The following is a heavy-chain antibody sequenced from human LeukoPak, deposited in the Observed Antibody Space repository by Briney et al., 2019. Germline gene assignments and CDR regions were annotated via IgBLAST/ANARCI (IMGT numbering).Heavy chain of an antibody. D-gene: IGHD6-19*01. CDR3: ARGAPRIAVAGTPDFDY. CDR1: GYTFTSYD. CDR2: MNPNSGNT. J-gene: IGHJ4*02. Sequence: ASVKVSCKASGYTFTSYDINWVRQATGQGLEWMGWMNPNSGNTGYAQKFQGRVTMTRNTSISTAYMEQSSLRSEDTAVYYCARGAPRIAVAGTPDFDYWGQGTLVTVSS. V-gene: IGHV1-8*01.